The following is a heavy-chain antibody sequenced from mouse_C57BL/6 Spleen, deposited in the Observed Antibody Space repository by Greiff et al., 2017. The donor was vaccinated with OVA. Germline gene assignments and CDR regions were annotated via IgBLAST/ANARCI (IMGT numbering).Heavy chain of an antibody. CDR2: INPYNGGT. Sequence: VQLKESGPVLVKPGASVKMSCKASGYTFTDYYMNWVKQSHGKSLEWIGVINPYNGGTSYNQKFKGKATLTVDKSSSTAYMELNSLTSEDSAVYYCASRPTIHDVGAVDYWGKGTSVTVSS. J-gene: IGHJ4*01. V-gene: IGHV1-19*01. CDR3: ASRPTIHDVGAVDY. CDR1: GYTFTDYY. D-gene: IGHD2-10*01.